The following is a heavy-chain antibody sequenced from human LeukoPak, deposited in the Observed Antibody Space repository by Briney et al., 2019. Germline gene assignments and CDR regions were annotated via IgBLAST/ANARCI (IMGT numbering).Heavy chain of an antibody. CDR3: ARVPPGYYDSSGYPYYFDY. V-gene: IGHV1-69*04. J-gene: IGHJ4*02. CDR2: IIPILGIA. D-gene: IGHD3-22*01. Sequence: SVKVSCKASGGTFIIYAISWVRQAPGQGREWMGRIIPILGIANYAQKFQGRVTITADKSTSTAYMELSSLRSEDTAVYYCARVPPGYYDSSGYPYYFDYWGQGTLVTVSS. CDR1: GGTFIIYA.